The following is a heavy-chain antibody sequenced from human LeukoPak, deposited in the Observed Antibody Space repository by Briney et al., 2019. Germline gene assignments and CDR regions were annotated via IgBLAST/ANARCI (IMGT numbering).Heavy chain of an antibody. CDR3: ARSNYAGRFDTFDI. CDR2: IYNSGTI. Sequence: SETLSLTCIVSGGAISTYYWSWIRQPPGKGLGWIGYIYNSGTIHYNPSLKSRITISGDTSKNHFSLRLRSVTAADTAVYYCARSNYAGRFDTFDIWGQGTMVTVSS. D-gene: IGHD1-7*01. V-gene: IGHV4-59*01. CDR1: GGAISTYY. J-gene: IGHJ3*02.